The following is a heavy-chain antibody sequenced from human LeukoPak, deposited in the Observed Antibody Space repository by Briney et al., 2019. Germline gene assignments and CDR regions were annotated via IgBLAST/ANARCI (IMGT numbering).Heavy chain of an antibody. CDR3: ARGICTNTDCYYFDQ. Sequence: GGSLRLSCAASGFTVSSNYMSWVRQAPGKGLEWVSVIYSGGSTYYADSVKGRFTISRDNSKNTLYLQMNSLRAEDTAVYYCARGICTNTDCYYFDQWGQGTLVTVSS. CDR1: GFTVSSNY. V-gene: IGHV3-66*01. CDR2: IYSGGST. J-gene: IGHJ4*02. D-gene: IGHD2-8*01.